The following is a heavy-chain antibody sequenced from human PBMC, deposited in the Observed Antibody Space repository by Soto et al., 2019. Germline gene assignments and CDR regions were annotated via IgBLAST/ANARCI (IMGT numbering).Heavy chain of an antibody. CDR1: GFTFSDYY. J-gene: IGHJ4*02. CDR2: ISSSGNYI. Sequence: VGSLRLSCAASGFTFSDYYMTWIRQAPGKGLEWVSYISSSGNYIYYADSVRGRFTVSRDNAKNSLFLQMNSLRAEDTAVYYCARRAAAGRSFDYWGLGTLVTVSS. D-gene: IGHD6-13*01. V-gene: IGHV3-11*01. CDR3: ARRAAAGRSFDY.